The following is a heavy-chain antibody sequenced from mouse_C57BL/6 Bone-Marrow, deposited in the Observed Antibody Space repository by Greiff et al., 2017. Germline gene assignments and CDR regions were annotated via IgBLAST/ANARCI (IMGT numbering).Heavy chain of an antibody. CDR1: GFTFSSYA. CDR2: ISSGGDYT. CDR3: TRAPNWYFDV. J-gene: IGHJ1*03. V-gene: IGHV5-9-1*02. Sequence: EVMLVESGEGLVKPGGSLKLSCAASGFTFSSYAMSWVRQTPEKRLEWVAYISSGGDYTYYADTVKGRFTISRDNARTTLYLQMSSLKSEDTAMYYCTRAPNWYFDVWGKGTTVTVSS.